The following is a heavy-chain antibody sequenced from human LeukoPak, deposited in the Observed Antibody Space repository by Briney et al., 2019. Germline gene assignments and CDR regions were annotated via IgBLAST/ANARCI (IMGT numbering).Heavy chain of an antibody. J-gene: IGHJ4*02. V-gene: IGHV4-4*02. D-gene: IGHD3-22*01. CDR2: IYHSGST. CDR3: ARVTGYMIEDYFDY. Sequence: SETLSLTCAVSGGSISSSIWWSWVRQPPGKGLEWIGEIYHSGSTNYNPSLTSRVTISVDKSKNQFSLRLSSVTAADTAVYYCARVTGYMIEDYFDYWGQGTLVTVSS. CDR1: GGSISSSIW.